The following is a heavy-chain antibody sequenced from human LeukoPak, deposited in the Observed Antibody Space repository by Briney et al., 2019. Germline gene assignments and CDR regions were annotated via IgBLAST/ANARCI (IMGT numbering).Heavy chain of an antibody. CDR1: GYTFTGYY. Sequence: ASVKVSCKASGYTFTGYYMHWVRQAPGQGLEWMGWINPNSGGTNYAQKFQGRVTMTRDTSISTAYMELSRLRSDDTAVYYCARTTEGGYTYDYFYYYYMDVWGKGTTVTTSS. CDR2: INPNSGGT. CDR3: ARTTEGGYTYDYFYYYYMDV. V-gene: IGHV1-2*02. D-gene: IGHD5-18*01. J-gene: IGHJ6*03.